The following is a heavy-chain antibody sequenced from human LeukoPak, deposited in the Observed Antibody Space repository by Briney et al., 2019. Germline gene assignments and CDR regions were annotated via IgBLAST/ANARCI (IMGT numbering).Heavy chain of an antibody. CDR3: ARGSSPIDC. Sequence: PGGSLRLSCAASGFTFSDYSMNWVRQAPGKGLEWVSDISSRSSTKYYADSVKGRFTISRDNAKNSLYLQMNSLRAEETAIYYCARGSSPIDCWGQGTLVTVSS. J-gene: IGHJ4*02. D-gene: IGHD6-13*01. CDR2: ISSRSSTK. V-gene: IGHV3-48*01. CDR1: GFTFSDYS.